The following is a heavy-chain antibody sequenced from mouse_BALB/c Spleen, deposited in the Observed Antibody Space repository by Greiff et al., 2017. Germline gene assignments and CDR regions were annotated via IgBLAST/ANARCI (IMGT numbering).Heavy chain of an antibody. J-gene: IGHJ2*01. D-gene: IGHD2-3*01. CDR1: GFSLTSYG. CDR2: IWSGGST. Sequence: VQLQQSGPGLVQPSQSLSITCTVSGFSLTSYGVHWVRQSPGKGLEWLGVIWSGGSTDYNAAFISRLSISKDNSKSQVFLKMNSLQTDDTARYYCARDRGGWFLDYWGQGTTLTVSS. CDR3: ARDRGGWFLDY. V-gene: IGHV2-2*01.